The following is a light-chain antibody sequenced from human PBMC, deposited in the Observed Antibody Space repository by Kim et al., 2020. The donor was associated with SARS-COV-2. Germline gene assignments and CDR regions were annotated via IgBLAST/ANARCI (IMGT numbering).Light chain of an antibody. V-gene: IGKV3-15*01. Sequence: PILSVSPGERATRSCRASQSVSGNLVWYQQKPGQAPRLLIYGTSTRATGIPARFSGSGSGTEFTLTISSLQSEDFAVYYCQRGLTFGGGTKVDIK. CDR1: QSVSGN. CDR3: QRGLT. CDR2: GTS. J-gene: IGKJ4*01.